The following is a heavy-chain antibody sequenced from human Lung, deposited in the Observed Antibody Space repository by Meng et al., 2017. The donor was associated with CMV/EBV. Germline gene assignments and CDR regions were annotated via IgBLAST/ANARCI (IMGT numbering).Heavy chain of an antibody. Sequence: SETLSLXCTVSGHPITTDYWSWIRQPPGKGLEWIGYIYYSGSTNYNPSLRSRVSISVDTSKNQFSLELSSVTAAYTAIYYCARDRAAIGYYCYVMDVWGHRTTVTVSS. V-gene: IGHV4-59*01. J-gene: IGHJ6*02. CDR1: GHPITTDY. CDR3: ARDRAAIGYYCYVMDV. D-gene: IGHD2-2*01. CDR2: IYYSGST.